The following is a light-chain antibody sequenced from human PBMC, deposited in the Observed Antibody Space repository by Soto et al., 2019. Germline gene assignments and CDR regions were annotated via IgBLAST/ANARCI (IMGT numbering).Light chain of an antibody. J-gene: IGLJ1*01. V-gene: IGLV2-14*01. Sequence: QSVLTQPASVSGSPGQSITISCTGTSSDVGGYNYVSWYQHHPGKAPKFMIYEVSNRPSGVSNRFSGSKSGNTASLTISGLQAEDEADYYCCSYTSGNTFVFGTGTKLTVL. CDR3: CSYTSGNTFV. CDR1: SSDVGGYNY. CDR2: EVS.